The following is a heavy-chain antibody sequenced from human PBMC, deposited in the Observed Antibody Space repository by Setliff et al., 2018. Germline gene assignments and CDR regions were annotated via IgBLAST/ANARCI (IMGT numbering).Heavy chain of an antibody. V-gene: IGHV3-7*03. CDR2: IKQDGSEK. J-gene: IGHJ6*04. CDR1: GFSFSNYW. Sequence: GGSLRLSCVASGFSFSNYWMNWVRQAPGKGLEWVANIKQDGSEKNYVDSVKGRFTVFRGNAVNSVHLQMNNLRVDDAAIYYCASPPIRQYNYYMDVWGKGTTVTVSS. D-gene: IGHD1-20*01. CDR3: ASPPIRQYNYYMDV.